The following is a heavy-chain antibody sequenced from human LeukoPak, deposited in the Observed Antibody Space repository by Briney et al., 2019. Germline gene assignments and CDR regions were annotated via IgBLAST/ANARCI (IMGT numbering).Heavy chain of an antibody. CDR2: INHSGST. D-gene: IGHD6-13*01. J-gene: IGHJ6*03. CDR3: ARAVKGRQSSSWFYYYYYMDV. Sequence: KPSETLSLTCAVYGGSFSGYYWSWIRQPPGKGLEWIGEINHSGSTNYNPSLKSRVTISVDTSKNQFSLKLSSVTAADTAVYYCARAVKGRQSSSWFYYYYYMDVWGKGTTVTVSS. CDR1: GGSFSGYY. V-gene: IGHV4-34*01.